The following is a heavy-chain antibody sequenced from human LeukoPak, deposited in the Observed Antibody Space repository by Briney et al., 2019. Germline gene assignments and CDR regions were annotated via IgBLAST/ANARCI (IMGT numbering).Heavy chain of an antibody. D-gene: IGHD2-15*01. Sequence: SETLSLTCTVSGDSISSYYWSWIRQPPGKGLEWIGYMNYSGSTNYNPSLKSRVTISLDTSKNQFSLKLSSVTAADTAVYYCARVVADYCSGGSCYGAWQYSWFDPWGQGTLVTVSS. CDR1: GDSISSYY. CDR3: ARVVADYCSGGSCYGAWQYSWFDP. J-gene: IGHJ5*02. CDR2: MNYSGST. V-gene: IGHV4-59*12.